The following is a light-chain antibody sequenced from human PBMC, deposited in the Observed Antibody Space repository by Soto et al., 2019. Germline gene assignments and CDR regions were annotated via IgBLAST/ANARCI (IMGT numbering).Light chain of an antibody. J-gene: IGKJ4*01. CDR2: GAS. Sequence: EIVLTQSPGTLSLSPGERATLSCRASQSVSSSYLAWYQQKPGQAPRLLIYGASSRATGIPDRFSGSGSGTDFTLTISRLEPEDFAVYYCQQYGSSPWVTFGRGTKVEIK. CDR1: QSVSSSY. V-gene: IGKV3-20*01. CDR3: QQYGSSPWVT.